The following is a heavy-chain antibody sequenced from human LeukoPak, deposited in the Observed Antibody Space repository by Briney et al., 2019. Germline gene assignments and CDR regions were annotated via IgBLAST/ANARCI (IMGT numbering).Heavy chain of an antibody. CDR1: GFSFSRYA. D-gene: IGHD3-10*01. V-gene: IGHV3-30-3*01. CDR3: ARGYYYGSGSSPWYFDY. J-gene: IGHJ4*02. Sequence: GGSLRLSCAASGFSFSRYAMHWVRQAPGKGLEWVAVISYHGSDKYCADSVKGRFTISRDNSKNTPYLQMNGLRAEDTAVYYCARGYYYGSGSSPWYFDYWGQGTLVTVSS. CDR2: ISYHGSDK.